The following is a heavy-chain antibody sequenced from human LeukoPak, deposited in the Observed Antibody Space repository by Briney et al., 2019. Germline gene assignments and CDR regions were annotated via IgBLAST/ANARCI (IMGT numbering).Heavy chain of an antibody. D-gene: IGHD2-15*01. V-gene: IGHV1-2*02. Sequence: GASVKVSCKASGYTFTGYYMHWVRQAPGQGLEWMGWINPNSGDISYAQKFQGRVTMTRDTSISTAYMDLSTLTSDDTAVYYCARGGGAADYWGQGTLVTVSS. CDR1: GYTFTGYY. CDR3: ARGGGAADY. CDR2: INPNSGDI. J-gene: IGHJ4*02.